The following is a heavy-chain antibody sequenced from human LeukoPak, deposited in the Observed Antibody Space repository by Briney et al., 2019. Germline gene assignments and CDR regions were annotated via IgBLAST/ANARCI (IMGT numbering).Heavy chain of an antibody. J-gene: IGHJ4*02. D-gene: IGHD3-10*01. CDR1: GFTFDDYG. V-gene: IGHV3-20*04. Sequence: GGSLRLSCAASGFTFDDYGMTWVRQAPGKGLEWVSGIDWSGGSTGYADSVKGRFTISRDNAKNSLYLQMNSLRAEDTALYYCARGSATYYRYFDYWGQGILVTVSS. CDR2: IDWSGGST. CDR3: ARGSATYYRYFDY.